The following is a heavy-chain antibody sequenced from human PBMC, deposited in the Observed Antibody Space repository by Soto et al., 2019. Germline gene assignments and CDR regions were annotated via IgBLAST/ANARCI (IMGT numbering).Heavy chain of an antibody. Sequence: GGSLRLSCVGSGFTFPNYAMTWVRQAPGKGLEWVSAIGGSGSTYCADSVEGRFTISRDNSKNTVFLQMNSLRAEDAALYYCAKAMAVLPSYFDSWGQGILVTVSS. D-gene: IGHD6-19*01. V-gene: IGHV3-23*01. CDR2: IGGSGST. CDR3: AKAMAVLPSYFDS. J-gene: IGHJ4*02. CDR1: GFTFPNYA.